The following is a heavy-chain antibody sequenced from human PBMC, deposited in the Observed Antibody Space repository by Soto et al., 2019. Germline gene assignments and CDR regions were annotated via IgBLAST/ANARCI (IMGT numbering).Heavy chain of an antibody. CDR1: GGSSSGYY. CDR3: AGVARVYYYYNIDE. CDR2: INHSEST. J-gene: IGHJ6*03. Sequence: NPSETLFLTFAVYGGSSSGYYWSWIRPPPGKGLEFIGEINHSESTNYHPSLKRRVTISVDTSKNLYSLNLSSVAAAEPALYYWAGVARVYYYYNIDEWGKGTTVTV. V-gene: IGHV4-34*01. D-gene: IGHD6-6*01.